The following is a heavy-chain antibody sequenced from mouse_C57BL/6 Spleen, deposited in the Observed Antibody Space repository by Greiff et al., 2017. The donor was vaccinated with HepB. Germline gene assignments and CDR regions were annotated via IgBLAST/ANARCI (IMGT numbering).Heavy chain of an antibody. D-gene: IGHD4-1*01. V-gene: IGHV5-4*01. J-gene: IGHJ2*01. CDR3: AREGWDVGGFDY. CDR1: GFTFSSYA. Sequence: EVKLVESGGGLVKPGGSLKLSCAASGFTFSSYAMSWVRQTPEKRLEWVATISDGGSYTYYPDNVKGRFTISRDNAKNNLYLQMSHLKSEDTAMYYCAREGWDVGGFDYWGQGTTLTVSS. CDR2: ISDGGSYT.